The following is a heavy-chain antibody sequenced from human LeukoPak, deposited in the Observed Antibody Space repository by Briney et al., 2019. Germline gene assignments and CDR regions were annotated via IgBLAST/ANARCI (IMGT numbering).Heavy chain of an antibody. V-gene: IGHV3-30*03. CDR1: GFTFSSYG. CDR3: ARGGWKDYFDY. CDR2: ISYDGSNK. J-gene: IGHJ4*02. D-gene: IGHD1-1*01. Sequence: GGSLRLSCAASGFTFSSYGMHWVRQAPGKGLEWVAVISYDGSNKYYADSVKGRFTISRDNSKNTLYLQMNSLRAEDTAVYYCARGGWKDYFDYWGQGTLVTVSS.